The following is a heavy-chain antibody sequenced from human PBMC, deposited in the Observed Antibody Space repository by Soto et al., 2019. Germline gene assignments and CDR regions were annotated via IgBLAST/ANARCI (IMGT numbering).Heavy chain of an antibody. V-gene: IGHV1-18*01. D-gene: IGHD2-8*01. CDR2: ISGYNGDT. CDR1: DYTFSRYG. CDR3: AKNGQPPCYYYGLDV. Sequence: QGQLVQSGGEVKKSGASVKVSCKASDYTFSRYGISWVRQAPGQGLEWMGWISGYNGDTNYAQKFQGRVTMTIDTSTTTAYMELRSLTSDDTAVYYCAKNGQPPCYYYGLDVWGQGTTVTVSS. J-gene: IGHJ6*02.